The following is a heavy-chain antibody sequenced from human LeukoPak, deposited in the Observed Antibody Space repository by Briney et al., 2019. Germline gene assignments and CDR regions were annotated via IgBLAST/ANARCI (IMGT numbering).Heavy chain of an antibody. J-gene: IGHJ5*02. CDR3: AKTSRTYYYDGSGYSQTLNWFDP. CDR2: ISYDGSNK. Sequence: PGGSLRLSCAASGFTFSSYGMHWVRQAPGKGLEWVAVISYDGSNKYYADSVKGRFTISRDNSKNTLYLQMNSLRAEDTAVYYCAKTSRTYYYDGSGYSQTLNWFDPWGQGTLVTVSS. V-gene: IGHV3-30*18. CDR1: GFTFSSYG. D-gene: IGHD3-22*01.